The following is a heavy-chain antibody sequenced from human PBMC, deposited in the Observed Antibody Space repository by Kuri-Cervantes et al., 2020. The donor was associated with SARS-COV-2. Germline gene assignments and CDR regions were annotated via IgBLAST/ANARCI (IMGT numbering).Heavy chain of an antibody. J-gene: IGHJ2*01. CDR2: INPNSGGT. V-gene: IGHV1-2*02. CDR3: ARGYTIFGVVGYFDL. CDR1: GYTFTGYY. D-gene: IGHD3-3*01. Sequence: ASVKVSCKASGYTFTGYYMHWVRQAPGQGLEWMGWINPNSGGTNCAQKFQGRVTMTRDTSISTAYMELSRLRSDDTAVYYCARGYTIFGVVGYFDLWGRGTLVTVSS.